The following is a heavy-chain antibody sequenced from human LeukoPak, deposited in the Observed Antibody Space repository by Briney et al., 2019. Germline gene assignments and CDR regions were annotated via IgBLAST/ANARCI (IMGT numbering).Heavy chain of an antibody. CDR2: INHSGST. Sequence: SETLSLTCAVYGGSFSGYYWSWIRQPPGKGLEWIGEINHSGSTNYNPSLKSRVTISVDTSKNQFSLKLSSVTAADTAVYYCARDPYSSGPRDAFDIWGQGTMVTVSS. CDR3: ARDPYSSGPRDAFDI. D-gene: IGHD6-19*01. J-gene: IGHJ3*02. CDR1: GGSFSGYY. V-gene: IGHV4-34*01.